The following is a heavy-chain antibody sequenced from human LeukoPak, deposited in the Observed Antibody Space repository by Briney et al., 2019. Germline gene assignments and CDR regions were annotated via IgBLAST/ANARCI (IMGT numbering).Heavy chain of an antibody. CDR3: ARDGPYCSSTSCYLDY. D-gene: IGHD2-2*01. Sequence: ASVKVSCKASGYTFTGYYMHWVRQAPGQGLEWMGWINPNSGGTNYAQKFQGWVTMTRDTSISTAYMELSRLRSDDTAVYYCARDGPYCSSTSCYLDYWGQGTLVTVSS. CDR1: GYTFTGYY. V-gene: IGHV1-2*04. CDR2: INPNSGGT. J-gene: IGHJ4*02.